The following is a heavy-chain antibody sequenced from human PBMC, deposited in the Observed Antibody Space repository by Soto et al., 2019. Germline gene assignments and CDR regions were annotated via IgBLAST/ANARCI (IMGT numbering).Heavy chain of an antibody. CDR1: GFTVSSNY. CDR2: IYSGGST. CDR3: ARDRGKCDFWSRAGSGCPFDY. V-gene: IGHV3-53*04. D-gene: IGHD3-3*01. Sequence: GGSLRLSCAASGFTVSSNYMSWVRQAPGKGLEWVSVIYSGGSTYYADSVKGRFTISRHNSKNTLYLQMNSLRAEDTAVYYCARDRGKCDFWSRAGSGCPFDYWGQGTLVTVPS. J-gene: IGHJ4*02.